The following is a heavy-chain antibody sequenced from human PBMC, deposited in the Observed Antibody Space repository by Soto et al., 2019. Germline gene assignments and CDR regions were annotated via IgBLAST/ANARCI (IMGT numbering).Heavy chain of an antibody. V-gene: IGHV4-59*01. J-gene: IGHJ4*02. CDR3: AREMGSSSFDY. CDR2: IYYSGST. D-gene: IGHD6-6*01. Sequence: SETLSLTCTVSGGSISSYYWSWIRQPPGKGLEWIGYIYYSGSTNYNPSLKSRVTISVDTSKNQFSLKLSSVTAADTAVYYCAREMGSSSFDYWGQGTLVTVSS. CDR1: GGSISSYY.